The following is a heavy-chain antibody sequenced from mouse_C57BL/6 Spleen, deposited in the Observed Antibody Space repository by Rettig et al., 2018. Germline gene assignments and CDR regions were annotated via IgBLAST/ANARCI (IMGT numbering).Heavy chain of an antibody. J-gene: IGHJ3*01. CDR3: AKREGYGPFAY. CDR2: IWGDGST. V-gene: IGHV2-3*01. D-gene: IGHD1-1*02. Sequence: LGVIWGDGSTNYHSALISRLSISKDNSKSQVFLKLNSLQTDDTATYYCAKREGYGPFAYWGQGTLVTVSA.